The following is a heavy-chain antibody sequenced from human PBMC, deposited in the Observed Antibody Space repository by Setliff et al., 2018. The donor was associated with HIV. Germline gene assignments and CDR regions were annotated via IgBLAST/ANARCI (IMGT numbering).Heavy chain of an antibody. CDR3: ARGYPGIAVAGLSYYYYYYMDV. V-gene: IGHV4-59*11. D-gene: IGHD6-19*01. J-gene: IGHJ6*03. CDR2: VYYSGTT. CDR1: GASISSHY. Sequence: PSETLSLTCSVSGASISSHYWSWIRQSPGKGLEWIGHVYYSGTTKYSPSLQSRVTISVDTSKNQFSLKLSSVTAADTAVYYCARGYPGIAVAGLSYYYYYYMDVWGKGTTVTVSS.